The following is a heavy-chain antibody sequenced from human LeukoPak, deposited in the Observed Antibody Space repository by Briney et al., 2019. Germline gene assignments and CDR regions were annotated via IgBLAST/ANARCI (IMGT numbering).Heavy chain of an antibody. CDR3: AREESGSSGWYDY. V-gene: IGHV3-21*01. D-gene: IGHD6-19*01. Sequence: PGGSLRLSCAASRFTFIGYTMNWIRQAPGKGLEWVSSISSRSTYIYYADSVKGRFTISRDNAKNSLYLQMNSLRAEDTAVYHCAREESGSSGWYDYWGQGTLVTVSS. CDR1: RFTFIGYT. J-gene: IGHJ4*02. CDR2: ISSRSTYI.